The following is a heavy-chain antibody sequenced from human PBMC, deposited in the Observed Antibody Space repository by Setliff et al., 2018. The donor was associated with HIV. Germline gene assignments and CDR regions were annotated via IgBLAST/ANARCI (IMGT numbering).Heavy chain of an antibody. CDR2: IYHSGST. CDR1: GYSISSGYY. J-gene: IGHJ5*02. Sequence: SETLSLTCAVSGYSISSGYYWGWIRQPPGKGLEWIGSIYHSGSTYYNPSLKSRVTISVDTSKNQFSLKLSSVTAADTAVYYCARDDSGSYNNWFDPWGQGTLVTVS. CDR3: ARDDSGSYNNWFDP. V-gene: IGHV4-38-2*02. D-gene: IGHD1-26*01.